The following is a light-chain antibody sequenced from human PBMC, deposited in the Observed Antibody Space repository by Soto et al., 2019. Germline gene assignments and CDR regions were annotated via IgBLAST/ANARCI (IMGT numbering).Light chain of an antibody. Sequence: AIQLTQSPSSLSASVGDRVTITCRASQDITSALAWYQQKPGKAPNLLIYAASSLTSGVPSRFSGSGSGTDFTLTISSLQPEDFATYYCQQFNSYVITFGQGTRLETK. J-gene: IGKJ5*01. CDR1: QDITSA. CDR3: QQFNSYVIT. V-gene: IGKV1-13*02. CDR2: AAS.